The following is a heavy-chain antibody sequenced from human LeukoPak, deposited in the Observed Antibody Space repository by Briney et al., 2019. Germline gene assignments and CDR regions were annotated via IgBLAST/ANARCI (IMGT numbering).Heavy chain of an antibody. V-gene: IGHV4-59*08. CDR2: IYYSGIT. CDR3: ARHDALYYYYGSGRVSYFDY. J-gene: IGHJ4*02. CDR1: GGSISSDY. D-gene: IGHD3-10*01. Sequence: PSETLSLTCTVSGGSISSDYWSWIRQPPGKGLEWIGYIYYSGITNYNPSLKSRVTISVDTSKNQFSLKLSSVTAADTAVYYCARHDALYYYYGSGRVSYFDYWGQGTLVTVSS.